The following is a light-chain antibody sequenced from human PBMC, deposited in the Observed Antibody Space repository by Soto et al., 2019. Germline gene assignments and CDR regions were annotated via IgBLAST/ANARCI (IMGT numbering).Light chain of an antibody. J-gene: IGLJ3*02. Sequence: QSALTQPPSVSGSPGQSVTISCTGTSSDVGGYTLVFWYQQHPGEAPKLLIYEASKRPSGVSYRFSGSKSGDTASLTISGLQADDEADYYCCSYAGTDAFVVFGGGTKLTVL. V-gene: IGLV2-23*02. CDR3: CSYAGTDAFVV. CDR1: SSDVGGYTL. CDR2: EAS.